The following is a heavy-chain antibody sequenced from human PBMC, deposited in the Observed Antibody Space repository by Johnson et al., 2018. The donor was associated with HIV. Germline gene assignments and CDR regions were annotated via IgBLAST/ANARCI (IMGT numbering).Heavy chain of an antibody. V-gene: IGHV3-30-3*01. Sequence: QVQLVESGGGLVNPGGSLRLSCAASGFTFSDYYMSWIRQAPGKGLEWVAVISYDGSNKYYADSVKGRFTISRDNSKNTLYLQMNSLRAEDTAVYYCARGVDGAFDIWGQGTMVTVSS. CDR1: GFTFSDYY. J-gene: IGHJ3*02. D-gene: IGHD3-10*01. CDR3: ARGVDGAFDI. CDR2: ISYDGSNK.